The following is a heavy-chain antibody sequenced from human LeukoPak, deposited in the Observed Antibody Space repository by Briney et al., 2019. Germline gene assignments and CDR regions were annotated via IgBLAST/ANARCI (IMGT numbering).Heavy chain of an antibody. V-gene: IGHV3-20*04. CDR3: AREWSSSSSSTDYMDV. D-gene: IGHD6-6*01. CDR2: INWNGGST. Sequence: GGSLRLSCAASGFTFDDYGMSWVRQAPGKGLEWVSGINWNGGSTGYADSVKGRFTISRDNAKNSLYLQMNSLRAEDTALYYCAREWSSSSSSTDYMDVWGKGTTVTISS. J-gene: IGHJ6*03. CDR1: GFTFDDYG.